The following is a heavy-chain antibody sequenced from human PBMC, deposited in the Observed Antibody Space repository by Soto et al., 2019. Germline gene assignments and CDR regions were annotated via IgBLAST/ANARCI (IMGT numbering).Heavy chain of an antibody. CDR2: IRSKAYGGTT. CDR1: GFTFNDYT. V-gene: IGHV3-49*04. CDR3: AAGKLYPSLDFDY. Sequence: GGSLRLSCTASGFTFNDYTLSWVRQAPGKGLEWVGFIRSKAYGGTTEYAASVKGRFTVSRDDSNSIAYLQMNSLKTEDTAVYYCAAGKLYPSLDFDYWGQGTLVTVSS. J-gene: IGHJ4*02. D-gene: IGHD2-8*01.